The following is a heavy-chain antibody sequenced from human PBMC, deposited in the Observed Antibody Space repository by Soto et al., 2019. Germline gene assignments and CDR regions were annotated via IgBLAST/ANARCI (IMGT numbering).Heavy chain of an antibody. CDR3: ARETSRAFDY. V-gene: IGHV3-30-3*01. D-gene: IGHD6-13*01. J-gene: IGHJ4*02. Sequence: GGSLRLSCAASGFTFSSYAMHWVRQAPGKGLEWVAVISYDGSNKYYADSVKGRFTISRDNSKNTLYLQMNSLRAEDTAVYYCARETSRAFDYWGQGTLVTVSS. CDR2: ISYDGSNK. CDR1: GFTFSSYA.